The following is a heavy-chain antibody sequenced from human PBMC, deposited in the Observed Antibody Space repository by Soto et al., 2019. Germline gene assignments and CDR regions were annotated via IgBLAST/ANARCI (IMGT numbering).Heavy chain of an antibody. J-gene: IGHJ6*02. CDR3: AKALEATTGPMDV. V-gene: IGHV3-30*18. Sequence: PGGSLRLSCAASGFTFSSYGMHWVRQAPGKGLEWVAVISYDGSNKYYADSVKGRFTISRDNSKNTLYPQMNSLRAEDTAVYYCAKALEATTGPMDVWGQGTTVTVSS. D-gene: IGHD4-4*01. CDR2: ISYDGSNK. CDR1: GFTFSSYG.